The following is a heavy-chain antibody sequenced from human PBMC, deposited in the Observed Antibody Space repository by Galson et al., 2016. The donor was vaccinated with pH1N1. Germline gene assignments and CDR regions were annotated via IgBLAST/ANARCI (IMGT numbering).Heavy chain of an antibody. CDR3: ARGNPPTSGSDYFDF. CDR2: IWHDGSDQ. J-gene: IGHJ4*02. D-gene: IGHD1-26*01. CDR1: GFTFKNYG. V-gene: IGHV3-33*01. Sequence: SLRLSCAVSGFTFKNYGMHWVRQAPGKGLEWLVVIWHDGSDQYYADSVKGRFTISRDDSKNTVFLQVNSLRVEDTAVYYCARGNPPTSGSDYFDFWGQGTLVTVSS.